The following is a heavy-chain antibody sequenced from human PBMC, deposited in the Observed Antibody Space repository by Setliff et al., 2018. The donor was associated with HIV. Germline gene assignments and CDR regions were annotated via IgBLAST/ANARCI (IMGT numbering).Heavy chain of an antibody. CDR2: IYYNWNT. D-gene: IGHD4-17*01. Sequence: SETLSLTCTVSGGSISSHYWSWIRQPPGKGLEWIGYIYYNWNTNYNPSLKSRVTISVDTSKNQLSLKLSSVTAADTAVYYCAREIYGGNSRPFDYWGQGTLVTVSS. V-gene: IGHV4-59*11. J-gene: IGHJ4*02. CDR1: GGSISSHY. CDR3: AREIYGGNSRPFDY.